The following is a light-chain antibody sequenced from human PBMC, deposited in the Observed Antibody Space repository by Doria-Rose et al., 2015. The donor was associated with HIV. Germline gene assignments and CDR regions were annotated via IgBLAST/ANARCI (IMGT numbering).Light chain of an antibody. V-gene: IGKV3-20*01. CDR3: QQYGTSRGS. CDR1: QRVKSSY. CDR2: DAS. J-gene: IGKJ5*01. Sequence: EIVLTQSPGTLSLSPGERAALSCRASQRVKSSYLAWYQQEPGQAPRLLIYDASTSATGIPDRFSGRGSGTDFTLTISRLEPEDVAVYYCQQYGTSRGSFGKGTRLEIK.